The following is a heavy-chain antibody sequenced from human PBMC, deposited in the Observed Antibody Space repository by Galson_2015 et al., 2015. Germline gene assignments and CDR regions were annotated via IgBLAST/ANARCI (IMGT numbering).Heavy chain of an antibody. J-gene: IGHJ3*02. CDR2: IWYDGSNK. CDR1: GFTFCSYG. Sequence: SLRLSCAASGFTFCSYGMHWVRQAPGKGLEWGADIWYDGSNKYYADSVKGRFTISRDNSKNTLYLQMNSLRAEDTAVYYCASATHSSGWYGVGAFDIWGQGTMVTVSS. V-gene: IGHV3-33*01. CDR3: ASATHSSGWYGVGAFDI. D-gene: IGHD6-19*01.